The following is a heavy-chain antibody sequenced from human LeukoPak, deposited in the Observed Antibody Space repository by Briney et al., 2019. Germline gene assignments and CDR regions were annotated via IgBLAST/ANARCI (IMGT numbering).Heavy chain of an antibody. Sequence: PGRSLRLSCAASGFTFSSYGMHWVRQAPGKGLEWVAVIWYDGSNKYYADSVKGRFTISRDNSKNTLYLQMNSLRAEDTAVYYCAREIAAAGLYFDYWGQGTLVTVSS. CDR3: AREIAAAGLYFDY. CDR2: IWYDGSNK. D-gene: IGHD6-13*01. J-gene: IGHJ4*02. V-gene: IGHV3-33*01. CDR1: GFTFSSYG.